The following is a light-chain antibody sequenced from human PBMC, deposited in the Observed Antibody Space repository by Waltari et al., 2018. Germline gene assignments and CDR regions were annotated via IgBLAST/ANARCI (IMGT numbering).Light chain of an antibody. V-gene: IGLV2-14*03. J-gene: IGLJ2*01. Sequence: QSALSQPASVSASPGQSITISCTETSSDIGPYNYVSWYQQHPGKAPKLVIYDVSQRPSGVSIRSSGSKSGNTASLTISGLQAEDEADYYCNSYLTSTSSVIFGGGTKLTVL. CDR1: SSDIGPYNY. CDR3: NSYLTSTSSVI. CDR2: DVS.